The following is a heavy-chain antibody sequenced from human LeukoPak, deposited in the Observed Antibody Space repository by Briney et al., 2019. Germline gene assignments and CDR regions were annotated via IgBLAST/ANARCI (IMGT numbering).Heavy chain of an antibody. D-gene: IGHD3-22*01. CDR2: IYSGGST. Sequence: GGSLRLSCAASGFTVSSNYMSWVRQAPGKGPEWVSVIYSGGSTYYPDSVKGRFTISRDNSNNTLYLQMNSLRAEDTAVYYCARDYYDSSGYPSRFDIWGQGTMVTVSS. CDR3: ARDYYDSSGYPSRFDI. CDR1: GFTVSSNY. V-gene: IGHV3-53*01. J-gene: IGHJ3*02.